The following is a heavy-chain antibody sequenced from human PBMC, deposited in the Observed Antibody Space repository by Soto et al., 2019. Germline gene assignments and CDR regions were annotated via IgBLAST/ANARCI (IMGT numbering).Heavy chain of an antibody. J-gene: IGHJ3*02. V-gene: IGHV4-31*02. CDR2: IYYSAST. Sequence: WTWIRQHPGKGLEWIGYIYYSASTYYNPSLKSRLTISVDTSKNRFSLRLSSVTAADTAVYYCARERFYDSSGSYAFDMWGQGTMVTVSS. CDR3: ARERFYDSSGSYAFDM. D-gene: IGHD3-22*01.